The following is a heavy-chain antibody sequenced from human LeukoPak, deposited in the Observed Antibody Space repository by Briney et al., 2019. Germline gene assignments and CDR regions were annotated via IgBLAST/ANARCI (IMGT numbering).Heavy chain of an antibody. J-gene: IGHJ5*02. Sequence: GASVKVSCKASGYTFTSYGITWVRQAPGQGLEWMGWISVYNGNTNYAQKVQGRVTMTTDTSTSTAYMELRSLRSDDTAVYYCARGLEWLTRRHSWFDPWGQGSLVTVSA. CDR1: GYTFTSYG. CDR3: ARGLEWLTRRHSWFDP. D-gene: IGHD3-3*01. CDR2: ISVYNGNT. V-gene: IGHV1-18*01.